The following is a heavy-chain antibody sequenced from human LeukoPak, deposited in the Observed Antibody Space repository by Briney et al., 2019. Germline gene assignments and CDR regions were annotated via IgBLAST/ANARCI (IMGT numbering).Heavy chain of an antibody. CDR2: IYHSEST. J-gene: IGHJ5*02. CDR1: GGSISSGGYS. V-gene: IGHV4-30-2*01. Sequence: PSETLSLTCAVSGGSISSGGYSWSWIRQPPGKGLEWIGYIYHSESTYYNPSLKSRVTISVDRSKNQFSLKLSSVTAADTAVYYCARLRYFGDNWFDPWGQGTLVTVSS. D-gene: IGHD3-9*01. CDR3: ARLRYFGDNWFDP.